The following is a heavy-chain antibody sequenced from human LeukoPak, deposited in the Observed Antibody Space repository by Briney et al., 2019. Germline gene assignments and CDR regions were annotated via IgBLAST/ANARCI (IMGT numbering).Heavy chain of an antibody. J-gene: IGHJ4*02. D-gene: IGHD3-3*01. Sequence: PGGSLRLSCAASGFTSGFTFDDYGMNWVRQVPGKGLEWVSGTSRDGGRTVYADSVLCRFTISRDNSRNSLHLHMNSLRVEDTAFYYCVKDSNYDFWSGYYKGFDNWGQGTLVTVSS. V-gene: IGHV3-20*04. CDR3: VKDSNYDFWSGYYKGFDN. CDR1: GFTFDDYG. CDR2: TSRDGGRT.